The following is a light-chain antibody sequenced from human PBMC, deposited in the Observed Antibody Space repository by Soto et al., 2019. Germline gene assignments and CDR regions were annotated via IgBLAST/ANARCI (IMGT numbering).Light chain of an antibody. CDR1: QYVGTR. CDR2: YMS. Sequence: EIVLTQSPATLSSSPGETATLSCRASQYVGTRLAWYQHKPGQAPRLLIYYMSKRATGIPARFSGSGSGTGFTLTISNLAPEDFGVYYCHQRQSWPRTFGQGTKVEIK. CDR3: HQRQSWPRT. J-gene: IGKJ1*01. V-gene: IGKV3-11*01.